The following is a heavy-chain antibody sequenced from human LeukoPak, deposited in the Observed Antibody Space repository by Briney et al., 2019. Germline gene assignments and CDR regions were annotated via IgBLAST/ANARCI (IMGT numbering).Heavy chain of an antibody. J-gene: IGHJ3*02. CDR2: VNHSGST. CDR3: ARVLTEKSTGYYYPDAFDM. V-gene: IGHV4-34*01. CDR1: GGSFSGYY. D-gene: IGHD3-22*01. Sequence: SETLSLTCAVYGGSFSGYYWNWIRQPPGKGLEWIGEVNHSGSTNYNPSLKSRVTISGDTSKNQLSLKLSSVTAADTAVYYCARVLTEKSTGYYYPDAFDMWGQGTMVTVSS.